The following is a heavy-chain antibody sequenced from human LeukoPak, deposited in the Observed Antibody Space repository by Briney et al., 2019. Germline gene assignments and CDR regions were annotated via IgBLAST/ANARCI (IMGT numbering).Heavy chain of an antibody. V-gene: IGHV1-69*13. CDR1: GGTFSSYA. CDR2: IIPIFGTA. Sequence: SVKVSCKASGGTFSSYAISWVRQAPGQGLEWMGGIIPIFGTANYAQKFQGRITITADESTSTAYMELSSLRSEDTAVYYCAIPGYSGYDFRLWGQGTLVTVSS. J-gene: IGHJ4*02. CDR3: AIPGYSGYDFRL. D-gene: IGHD5-12*01.